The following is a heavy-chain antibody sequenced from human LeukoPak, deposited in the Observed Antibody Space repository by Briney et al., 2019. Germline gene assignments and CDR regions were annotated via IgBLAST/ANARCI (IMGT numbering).Heavy chain of an antibody. Sequence: SETLSLTCTVSGGSISSSSYYWGWIRQPPGKGLEWIGSIYYSGSTYYNPSLKSRVTISVDTSKNQFSLKLSSVTAADTAVYYCARDSVIDNYYYYYGMDVWGQGTTVTVSS. CDR1: GGSISSSSYY. CDR3: ARDSVIDNYYYYYGMDV. J-gene: IGHJ6*02. CDR2: IYYSGST. D-gene: IGHD3-22*01. V-gene: IGHV4-39*02.